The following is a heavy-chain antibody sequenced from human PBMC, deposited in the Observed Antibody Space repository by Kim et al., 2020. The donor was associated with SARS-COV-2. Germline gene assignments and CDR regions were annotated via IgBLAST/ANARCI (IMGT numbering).Heavy chain of an antibody. CDR3: ARDTFIGGGVGPLYYYYGMDV. CDR1: GFKFDGYA. J-gene: IGHJ6*02. D-gene: IGHD3-16*01. V-gene: IGHV3-9*01. CDR2: ISWNIDNS. Sequence: GGSLRLSCVASGFKFDGYAMHWVRQAPGKGLEWVAGISWNIDNSGYVDSVKGRFTISRDDAKNTLYLQMNSLRFDDTALYYCARDTFIGGGVGPLYYYYGMDVWGQRTTVTVSS.